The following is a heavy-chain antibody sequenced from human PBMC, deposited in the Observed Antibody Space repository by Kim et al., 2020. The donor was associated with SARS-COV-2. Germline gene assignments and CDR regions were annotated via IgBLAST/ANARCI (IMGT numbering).Heavy chain of an antibody. D-gene: IGHD3-10*01. Sequence: SETLSLTCTVSGGSISSSSYYWGWIRQPPGKGLEWIGSIYYSGSTYYNPSLKSRVTISVDTSKNQFSLKLSSVTAADTAVYYCARGVWVGPPYFDYWGQG. V-gene: IGHV4-39*01. CDR2: IYYSGST. CDR1: GGSISSSSYY. J-gene: IGHJ4*02. CDR3: ARGVWVGPPYFDY.